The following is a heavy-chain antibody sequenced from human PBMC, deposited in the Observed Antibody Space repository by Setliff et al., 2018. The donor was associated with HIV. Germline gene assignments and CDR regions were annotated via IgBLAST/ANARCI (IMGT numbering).Heavy chain of an antibody. CDR1: GFTFSRYW. CDR2: INNDTTTT. D-gene: IGHD1-26*01. CDR3: AILSYSSG. J-gene: IGHJ4*02. V-gene: IGHV3-74*01. Sequence: GGSLSLSCAASGFTFSRYWMHWVRQAPGQGLVWVSGINNDTTTTAYADSVKGRFTISRDNAKNTLYLQMNDLRGEDTAVYYCAILSYSSGWGQGTLVTV.